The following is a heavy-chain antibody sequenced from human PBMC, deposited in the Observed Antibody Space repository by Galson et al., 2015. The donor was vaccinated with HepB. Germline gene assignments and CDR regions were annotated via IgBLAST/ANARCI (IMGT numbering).Heavy chain of an antibody. Sequence: QSGAEVKKPGASVKVSCKASGYTFTSNGISWVRQTPRQGPEWLGWISAYGGNTKYAQKYQGRITLTRDTSTSTAYVELRSLRSDDTAVYYCARDRDYRFDYWGQGTLVTVSS. CDR2: ISAYGGNT. V-gene: IGHV1-18*04. J-gene: IGHJ4*02. CDR3: ARDRDYRFDY. D-gene: IGHD4/OR15-4a*01. CDR1: GYTFTSNG.